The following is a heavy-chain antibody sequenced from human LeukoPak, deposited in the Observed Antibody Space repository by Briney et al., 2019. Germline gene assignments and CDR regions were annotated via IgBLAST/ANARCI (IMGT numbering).Heavy chain of an antibody. CDR1: GFTFSSYG. D-gene: IGHD6-19*01. CDR3: ARLAVAGYFDY. Sequence: GGSLRLSCAASGFTFSSYGMHWVRQAPGKGLEWVAVIWYDGSNKYYADSVKGRFTISRDNSKNTLYLQMNSLRAEDTAVYYCARLAVAGYFDYWGQGALVTVSS. J-gene: IGHJ4*02. V-gene: IGHV3-33*01. CDR2: IWYDGSNK.